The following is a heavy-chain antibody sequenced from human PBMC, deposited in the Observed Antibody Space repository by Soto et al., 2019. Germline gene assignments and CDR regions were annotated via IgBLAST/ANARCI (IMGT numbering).Heavy chain of an antibody. Sequence: SVKVSCKASGGTFSSYTISWVRQAPGQRLEWMGRIIPILGIANYAQKFQGRVTITADESTSTAYMELSSLRSEDTAVYYCAREPDYYDSSGPRPVEGWGQGTLVTVSS. D-gene: IGHD3-22*01. CDR1: GGTFSSYT. CDR3: AREPDYYDSSGPRPVEG. J-gene: IGHJ4*02. V-gene: IGHV1-69*04. CDR2: IIPILGIA.